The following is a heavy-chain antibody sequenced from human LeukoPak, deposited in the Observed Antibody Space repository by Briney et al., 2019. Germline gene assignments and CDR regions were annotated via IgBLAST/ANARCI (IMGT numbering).Heavy chain of an antibody. J-gene: IGHJ4*02. Sequence: GGSLRLSCATSGFSFSRFWTSWVRQAPGKGLEWVANTKHDGSEKYYVDSVEGRFTISRDNSKSTLYLQMNSLRDDDSAAYFCARVYLERLTAGYFDHWGQGTQVTVSP. D-gene: IGHD3-3*01. CDR3: ARVYLERLTAGYFDH. CDR2: TKHDGSEK. V-gene: IGHV3-7*04. CDR1: GFSFSRFW.